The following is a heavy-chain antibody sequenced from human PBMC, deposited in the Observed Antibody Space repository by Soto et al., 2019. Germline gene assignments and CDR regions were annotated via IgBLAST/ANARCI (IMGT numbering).Heavy chain of an antibody. D-gene: IGHD2-15*01. J-gene: IGHJ5*02. CDR1: GGSISSGGYY. CDR2: IYYSGST. V-gene: IGHV4-31*03. Sequence: SETLSLTCTVSGGSISSGGYYWSWIRQHPGKGLEWIGYIYYSGSTYYNPSLKSRVTISVDTSKNQFSLKLSSATAADTAVYYCARDPGGNGNWFDPWGQGTLVTVSS. CDR3: ARDPGGNGNWFDP.